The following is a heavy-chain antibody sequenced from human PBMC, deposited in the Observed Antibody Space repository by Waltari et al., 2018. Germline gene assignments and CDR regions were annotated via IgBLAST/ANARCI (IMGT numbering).Heavy chain of an antibody. D-gene: IGHD5-12*01. Sequence: QVQLQESGPGLVKPSQTLSLPCTVSGGSISSGDYHLGWIRQPPGKGLEWIGYIYYSGSTYYNPSLKSRVTISVDTSKNQFSLKLSSVTAADTAVYYCARGFSGYDYEWFDPWGQGTLVTVSS. CDR1: GGSISSGDYH. J-gene: IGHJ5*02. CDR3: ARGFSGYDYEWFDP. V-gene: IGHV4-30-4*08. CDR2: IYYSGST.